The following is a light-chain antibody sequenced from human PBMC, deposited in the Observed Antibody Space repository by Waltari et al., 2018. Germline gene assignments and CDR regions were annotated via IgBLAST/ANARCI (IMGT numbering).Light chain of an antibody. Sequence: SYVLKQPPSLSVSPGQTARITCSGDALPKQDGFWYQQKPGQAPVMIIYNDKERPSAIPDRFSGSSSGTTVTLIISGVRAEDEADYYCQSIDASGVYYVFGGGTKLTVL. CDR2: NDK. CDR1: ALPKQD. V-gene: IGLV3-25*03. CDR3: QSIDASGVYYV. J-gene: IGLJ1*01.